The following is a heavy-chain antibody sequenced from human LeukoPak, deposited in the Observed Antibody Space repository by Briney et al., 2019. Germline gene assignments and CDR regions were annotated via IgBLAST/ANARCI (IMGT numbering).Heavy chain of an antibody. CDR3: ARGHPPATLNSSSWFKGDY. Sequence: SETLSLTCAVYGGPFSGYYWSWIRQPPGKGLEWIGEINHSGSTNYNPSLKSRVTISVDTSKNQFSLKLSSVTAADTAVYYCARGHPPATLNSSSWFKGDYWGQGTLVTVSS. CDR1: GGPFSGYY. V-gene: IGHV4-34*01. D-gene: IGHD6-13*01. CDR2: INHSGST. J-gene: IGHJ4*02.